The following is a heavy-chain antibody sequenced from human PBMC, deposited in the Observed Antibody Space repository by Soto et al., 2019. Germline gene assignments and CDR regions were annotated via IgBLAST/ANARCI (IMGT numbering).Heavy chain of an antibody. CDR3: ARWYSSSSVYYYYGMDV. CDR1: GFTFSSYA. CDR2: ISYDGSNK. V-gene: IGHV3-30-3*01. D-gene: IGHD6-6*01. Sequence: QVQLVESGGGVVQPGRSLRLSCAASGFTFSSYAMHWVRQAPGKGLEWVAVISYDGSNKYYADSVKGRFTISRDNSKNTLYLQMNSLRAEDTAVYYCARWYSSSSVYYYYGMDVWGQGTTVTVSS. J-gene: IGHJ6*02.